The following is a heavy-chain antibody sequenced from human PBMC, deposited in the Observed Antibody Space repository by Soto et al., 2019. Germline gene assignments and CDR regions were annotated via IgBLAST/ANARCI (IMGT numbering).Heavy chain of an antibody. CDR1: GYNFTNHW. V-gene: IGHV5-51*01. Sequence: PGESLKISCKASGYNFTNHWTVWVRQMPGKGLEWMGVIFPGDSDTRYSPSFQGQVTISADKSSSTAFLQWGSLEASDSAMYYCARQRNAYYGMAVWGQGTTVTVSS. CDR2: IFPGDSDT. J-gene: IGHJ6*02. CDR3: ARQRNAYYGMAV.